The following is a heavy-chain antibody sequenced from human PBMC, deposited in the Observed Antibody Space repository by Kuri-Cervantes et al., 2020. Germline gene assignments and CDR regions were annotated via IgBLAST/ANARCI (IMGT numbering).Heavy chain of an antibody. D-gene: IGHD6-19*01. V-gene: IGHV4-39*01. CDR1: GGSISGSSYY. CDR2: IYYSGST. J-gene: IGHJ4*02. CDR3: ARHDSSGWYSERVVDY. Sequence: GSLRLSCTVSGGSISGSSYYWGWIRQPPGKGLEWIGSIYYSGSTYYNPSLKSRVTISVDTSKNQFSLKPSSVTAADTAVYYCARHDSSGWYSERVVDYWGQGTLVTVSS.